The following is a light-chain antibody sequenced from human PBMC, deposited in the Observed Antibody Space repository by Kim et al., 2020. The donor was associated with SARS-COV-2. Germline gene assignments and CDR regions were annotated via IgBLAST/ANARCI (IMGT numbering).Light chain of an antibody. V-gene: IGLV3-19*01. J-gene: IGLJ3*02. Sequence: FGQTVRITCKGDILRSYYASWYQQKPGQAPVLFSYGKNNRPSGIPDRFSGSSSGNTASLTITGAQAEDEADYYCNSRDSSGNHWVFGGGTQLTVL. CDR2: GKN. CDR3: NSRDSSGNHWV. CDR1: ILRSYY.